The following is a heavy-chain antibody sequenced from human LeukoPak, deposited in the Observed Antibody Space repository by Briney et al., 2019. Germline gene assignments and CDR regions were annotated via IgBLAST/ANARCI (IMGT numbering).Heavy chain of an antibody. Sequence: GESLNISCKGSGYSFTSYWIGWVRQMPGKGLEWMGIIYPGDSDTGYSPSFQGQVTISADKSISTAYLQWSSLKASDTAMYYCARLGGLKDYYYYYGMDVWGQGTTVTVSS. V-gene: IGHV5-51*01. D-gene: IGHD5/OR15-5a*01. CDR1: GYSFTSYW. CDR3: ARLGGLKDYYYYYGMDV. CDR2: IYPGDSDT. J-gene: IGHJ6*02.